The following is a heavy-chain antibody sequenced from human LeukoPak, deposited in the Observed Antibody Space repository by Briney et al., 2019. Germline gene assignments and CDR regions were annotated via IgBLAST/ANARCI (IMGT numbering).Heavy chain of an antibody. CDR2: ISSSSSYI. CDR3: ARVAAALDY. J-gene: IGHJ4*02. Sequence: GGSLRLSCAASGFTFSSYSMNWVRQAPGKGLEWVSSISSSSSYIYYAESVKGRFTISRDNAKNSLYLQMNSLRAEDTAVYYCARVAAALDYWGQGTLVTVSS. V-gene: IGHV3-21*01. CDR1: GFTFSSYS. D-gene: IGHD6-13*01.